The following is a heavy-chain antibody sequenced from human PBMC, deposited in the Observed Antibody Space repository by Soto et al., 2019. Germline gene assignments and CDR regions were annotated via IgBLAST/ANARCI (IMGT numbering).Heavy chain of an antibody. J-gene: IGHJ3*02. CDR1: RTSIRSGGYY. Sequence: SVTLSLTCTLPRTSIRSGGYYWSWIRQHPGKGLEWIGYIYYSGSTYYNPSLKSRVTISVDTSKNQFSLKLSSVTAADTAVYYCASYQQSYAFDIWGQGTMVT. CDR2: IYYSGST. V-gene: IGHV4-31*03. CDR3: ASYQQSYAFDI. D-gene: IGHD2-2*01.